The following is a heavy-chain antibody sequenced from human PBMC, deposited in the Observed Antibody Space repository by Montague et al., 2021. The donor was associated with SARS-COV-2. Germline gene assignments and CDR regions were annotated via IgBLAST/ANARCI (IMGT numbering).Heavy chain of an antibody. Sequence: SETLSLTCTVSGGSISSYYWSWIRQPPGKGLEWIGYIYYSGSTNYNPSLKSRVTISVDTSKNRFSLKLSSVTAADTAVYYCARAIGSVYSSGWYYYYYGMDVWGQGTTVTVSS. CDR2: IYYSGST. J-gene: IGHJ6*02. V-gene: IGHV4-59*01. CDR1: GGSISSYY. D-gene: IGHD6-19*01. CDR3: ARAIGSVYSSGWYYYYYGMDV.